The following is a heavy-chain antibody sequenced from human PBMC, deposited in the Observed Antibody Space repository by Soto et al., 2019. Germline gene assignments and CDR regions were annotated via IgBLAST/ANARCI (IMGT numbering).Heavy chain of an antibody. Sequence: GGSLRLSCAASGFTFSSYEMNWVRQAPGKGLEWVSYISSSGSTIYYADSVKGRFTISRDNAKNSLYLQMNSLRAVDTAVYYCARGGYCSSTSCQTSYYYMDGWGKGTTVTVSS. CDR2: ISSSGSTI. CDR3: ARGGYCSSTSCQTSYYYMDG. D-gene: IGHD2-2*01. V-gene: IGHV3-48*03. J-gene: IGHJ6*03. CDR1: GFTFSSYE.